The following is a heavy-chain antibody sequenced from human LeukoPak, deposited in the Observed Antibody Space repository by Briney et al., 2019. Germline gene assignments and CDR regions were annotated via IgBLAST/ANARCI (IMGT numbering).Heavy chain of an antibody. J-gene: IGHJ4*02. D-gene: IGHD6-13*01. CDR1: AFTFRNSA. V-gene: IGHV3-23*01. Sequence: SGGSLRLSCAASAFTFRNSAMSWVRQAPEKGLEWVSTISGGGGSTYSADSVKGRFTISRDNSENTLYLQMNSLRAEDTAVYYCAAFSSSWYKLDYWGQGTLVTVSS. CDR3: AAFSSSWYKLDY. CDR2: ISGGGGST.